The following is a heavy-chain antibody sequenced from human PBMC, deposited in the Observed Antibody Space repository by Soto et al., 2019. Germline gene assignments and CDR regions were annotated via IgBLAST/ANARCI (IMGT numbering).Heavy chain of an antibody. Sequence: PSETLSLTCTVSGGSISSYYWSWIRQPPGKGLEWIGYIYYSGSTYYNPSLKSRITISIDTSKNQFSLNMNSMTAADTAVYYCATEGGVVDANWFGPWGQGTLVTVSS. V-gene: IGHV4-59*12. J-gene: IGHJ5*02. CDR1: GGSISSYY. CDR2: IYYSGST. D-gene: IGHD3-22*01. CDR3: ATEGGVVDANWFGP.